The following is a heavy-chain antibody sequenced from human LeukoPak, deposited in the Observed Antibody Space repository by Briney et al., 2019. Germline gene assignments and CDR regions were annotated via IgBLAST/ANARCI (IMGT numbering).Heavy chain of an antibody. Sequence: GASVKVSCKASGYTFTGYYMHWVRQAPGQGLEWMGWMNPNSGNTGYAQKFQGRVTMTRNTSISTAYMELSSLTSEDTAVYYCARDPSSGSQGIWGQGTLVTVSS. V-gene: IGHV1-8*02. D-gene: IGHD1-26*01. CDR2: MNPNSGNT. CDR1: GYTFTGYY. J-gene: IGHJ4*02. CDR3: ARDPSSGSQGI.